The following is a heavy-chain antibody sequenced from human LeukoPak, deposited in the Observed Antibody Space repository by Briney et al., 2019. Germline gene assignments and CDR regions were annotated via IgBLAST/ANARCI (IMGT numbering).Heavy chain of an antibody. Sequence: SETLSLTCAVYGGSFSGYYWSWIRQPPGKGLEWIGEINHSGSTNYNPSLKSRATISVDTSKNQFSLKLSSVTAADTAVYYCARVDRAARPHYFDYWGQGTLVTVSS. CDR3: ARVDRAARPHYFDY. D-gene: IGHD6-6*01. V-gene: IGHV4-34*01. J-gene: IGHJ4*02. CDR2: INHSGST. CDR1: GGSFSGYY.